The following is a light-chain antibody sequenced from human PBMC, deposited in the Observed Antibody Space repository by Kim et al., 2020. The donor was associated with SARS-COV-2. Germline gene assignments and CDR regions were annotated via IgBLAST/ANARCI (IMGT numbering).Light chain of an antibody. CDR1: SSDFGYYNY. J-gene: IGLJ3*02. CDR3: SSYTSSTTLV. CDR2: DVS. Sequence: GPSITISCTGTSSDFGYYNYVSWYQQHPGKAPKLIIDDVSNRPSGVSNRFSGSKSGNTASLTISGLQAEDEADYYCSSYTSSTTLVFGGGTQLTVL. V-gene: IGLV2-14*03.